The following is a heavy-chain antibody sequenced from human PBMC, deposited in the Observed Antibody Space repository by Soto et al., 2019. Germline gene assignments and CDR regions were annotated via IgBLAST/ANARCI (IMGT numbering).Heavy chain of an antibody. CDR3: AGGGVRGVITRTRDYYGMDV. V-gene: IGHV5-51*01. Sequence: PGESLKISCKGFGYSFSRYWIGWVRQMPGKGLECMGIIYPGDSDTRYSPSFQGQVTISADKSISTAYLQWSSLKASDTAMYYCAGGGVRGVITRTRDYYGMDVWGQGTTVTVS. D-gene: IGHD3-10*01. CDR2: IYPGDSDT. J-gene: IGHJ6*02. CDR1: GYSFSRYW.